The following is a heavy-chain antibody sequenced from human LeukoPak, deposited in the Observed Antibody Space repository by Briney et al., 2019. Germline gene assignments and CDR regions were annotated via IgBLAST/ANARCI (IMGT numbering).Heavy chain of an antibody. J-gene: IGHJ4*02. CDR3: ARAKGGYYDILTGTYYFDY. CDR1: GGSISSYY. V-gene: IGHV4-59*12. D-gene: IGHD3-9*01. Sequence: KPSETLSLTCTVSGGSISSYYWSWIRQPPGKGLEWIGYIYHSGSTYYNPSLKSRVTISVDRSKNQFSLKLSSVTAADTAVYYCARAKGGYYDILTGTYYFDYWGQGTLVTVSS. CDR2: IYHSGST.